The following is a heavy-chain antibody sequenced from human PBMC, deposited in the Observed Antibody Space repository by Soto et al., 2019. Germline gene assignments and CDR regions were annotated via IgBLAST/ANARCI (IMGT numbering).Heavy chain of an antibody. Sequence: EVQLVESGGGLVQPGGSLRLSCAASGFTFSSYDMHWVRQATGKGLEWVSAISGSGGSTYYADSVKGRFTISRDNSKNTLYLQMNSLRAEDTAVYYCAKVRHDYGDGLGYWGQGTLVTVSS. CDR3: AKVRHDYGDGLGY. CDR2: ISGSGGST. J-gene: IGHJ4*02. V-gene: IGHV3-23*04. CDR1: GFTFSSYD. D-gene: IGHD4-17*01.